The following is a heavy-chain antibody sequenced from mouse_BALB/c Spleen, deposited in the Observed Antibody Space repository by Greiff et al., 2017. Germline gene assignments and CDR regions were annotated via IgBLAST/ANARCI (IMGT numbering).Heavy chain of an antibody. D-gene: IGHD2-1*01. V-gene: IGHV1-39*01. CDR3: ARLGNYEGFAY. Sequence: VQLQQTGPELVKPGASVKISCKASGYSFTDYIMLWVKQSHGKSLEWIGNINPYYGSTSYNLKFKGKATLTVDKSSSTAYMQLNSLTSEDSAVYYCARLGNYEGFAYWGQGTLVTVSA. CDR1: GYSFTDYI. CDR2: INPYYGST. J-gene: IGHJ3*01.